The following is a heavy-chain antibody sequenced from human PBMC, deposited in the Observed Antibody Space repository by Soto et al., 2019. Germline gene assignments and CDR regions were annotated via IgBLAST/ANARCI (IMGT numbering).Heavy chain of an antibody. V-gene: IGHV4-31*03. CDR1: GGSISSGGYY. J-gene: IGHJ3*02. D-gene: IGHD4-17*01. CDR2: IYYSGST. CDR3: AREMASTVTMVLGAFDI. Sequence: QVQLQESGPGLVKPSQTLSLTCTVSGGSISSGGYYWSWIRQHPGKGLEWIGYIYYSGSTYYNPSLKSRVTISVDTSKNQFSLKLSSVTAADTAVYYCAREMASTVTMVLGAFDIWGQGTMVTVSS.